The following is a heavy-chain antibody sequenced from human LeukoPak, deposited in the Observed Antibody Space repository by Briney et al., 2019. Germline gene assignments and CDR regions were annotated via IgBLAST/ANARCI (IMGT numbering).Heavy chain of an antibody. CDR3: ARGSGSWDYYGMDV. Sequence: GGSLRLSCVASGFTFNTFAMHWVRQAPGKGLEWVAVISYDGSNKYYADSVKGRFTISRDNSKNTLYLQMNSLRAEDTAVYYCARGSGSWDYYGMDVWGQGTTVTVSS. D-gene: IGHD1-26*01. J-gene: IGHJ6*02. V-gene: IGHV3-30-3*01. CDR1: GFTFNTFA. CDR2: ISYDGSNK.